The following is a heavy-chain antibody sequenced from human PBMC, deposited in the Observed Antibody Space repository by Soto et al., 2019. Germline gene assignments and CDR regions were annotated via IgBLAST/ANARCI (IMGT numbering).Heavy chain of an antibody. CDR3: ATCAWNFYNSGHG. Sequence: GESLKISCEGSGYSFTSYWIAWVRQMPGKGLEWMGIIYPGDSDTRYSPSFQGQVTISADKSIRTVYLQWSSLKASDTAMYYCATCAWNFYNSGHGWDQETTVTVSS. D-gene: IGHD3-10*01. J-gene: IGHJ6*02. CDR2: IYPGDSDT. CDR1: GYSFTSYW. V-gene: IGHV5-51*01.